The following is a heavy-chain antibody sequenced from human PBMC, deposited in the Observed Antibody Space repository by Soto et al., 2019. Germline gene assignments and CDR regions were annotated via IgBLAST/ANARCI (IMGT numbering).Heavy chain of an antibody. V-gene: IGHV1-18*01. CDR1: GYSFITYG. D-gene: IGHD6-6*01. CDR3: ARDRPTSSIRARDYYYAMDV. J-gene: IGHJ6*02. Sequence: QVQLVQSGAEVKKPGASVKVSCKASGYSFITYGISWVRQAPGQGLEWMGWISTYNGNTNYAQKLQGRITMTTDTSTTTGYMELRSRRSDDTAVYYCARDRPTSSIRARDYYYAMDVWGQGTTVTVSS. CDR2: ISTYNGNT.